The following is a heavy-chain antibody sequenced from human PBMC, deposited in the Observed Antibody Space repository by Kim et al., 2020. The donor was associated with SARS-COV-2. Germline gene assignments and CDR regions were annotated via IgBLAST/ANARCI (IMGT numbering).Heavy chain of an antibody. D-gene: IGHD1-26*01. J-gene: IGHJ4*02. V-gene: IGHV3-7*03. CDR1: GFTFSSYW. CDR3: ARDRSYHHIVGATPFDY. Sequence: GGSLRLSCAASGFTFSSYWMSWVRQAPGKGLEWVANIKQDGSEKYYVDSVKGRFTISRDNAKNSLYLQMNSLRAEDTVVYYCARDRSYHHIVGATPFDYWGQGTLVTVSS. CDR2: IKQDGSEK.